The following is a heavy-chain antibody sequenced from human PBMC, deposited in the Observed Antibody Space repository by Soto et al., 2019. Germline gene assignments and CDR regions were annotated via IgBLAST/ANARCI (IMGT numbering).Heavy chain of an antibody. CDR1: GGTFSSYA. Sequence: SVKVSCKASGGTFSSYAISWVRQAPGQGLEWMGGIIPIFGTANYAQKFQGRVTITADESTSTAYMELSSLRSEDTAVYYCASGYTRLYYYYYGMDVWGQGTTVTVSS. D-gene: IGHD6-13*01. CDR2: IIPIFGTA. V-gene: IGHV1-69*13. J-gene: IGHJ6*02. CDR3: ASGYTRLYYYYYGMDV.